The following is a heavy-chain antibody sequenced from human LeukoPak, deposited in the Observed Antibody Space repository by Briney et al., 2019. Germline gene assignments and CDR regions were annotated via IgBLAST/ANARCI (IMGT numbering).Heavy chain of an antibody. CDR3: ARRSCSGGSCYSGWFDP. J-gene: IGHJ5*02. D-gene: IGHD2-15*01. Sequence: GESLKISCKGSGYSFSSYWISWVSQMPGKGLELMGRLDPTDSYTNYSPSFQGHVTISADKSISTAYLQWSSLKASDTAMYYCARRSCSGGSCYSGWFDPWGQGTLVTVSS. V-gene: IGHV5-10-1*01. CDR2: LDPTDSYT. CDR1: GYSFSSYW.